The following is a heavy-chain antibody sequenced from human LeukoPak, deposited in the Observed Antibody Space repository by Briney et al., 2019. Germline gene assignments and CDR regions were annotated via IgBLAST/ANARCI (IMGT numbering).Heavy chain of an antibody. D-gene: IGHD3-22*01. CDR2: ISYDGSNK. Sequence: GGSLRLSCAASGFTFSSYAMHWVRQAPGKGLEWVAVISYDGSNKYYADSVKGRFTISRDNSKNTLYLQMNSLRAEDTAVYYCARDGYYYDSSGYYQEAPFVDYWGQGTLVTVSS. CDR1: GFTFSSYA. V-gene: IGHV3-30-3*01. J-gene: IGHJ4*02. CDR3: ARDGYYYDSSGYYQEAPFVDY.